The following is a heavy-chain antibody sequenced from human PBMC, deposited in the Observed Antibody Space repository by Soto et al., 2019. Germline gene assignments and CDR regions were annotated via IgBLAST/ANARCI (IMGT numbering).Heavy chain of an antibody. V-gene: IGHV3-30*18. Sequence: QVQLVESGGGVVQPGRSLRLSCAASRFTFSSYGMHWVRQAPGKGLEWVAAISYDGSNKNYADSVKGRFTISRDNSKNTLSLKMKGLRGEDTAVYHCAKGLVGYVFGVQDYHYGMDVWGQGTTVTVSS. CDR2: ISYDGSNK. CDR3: AKGLVGYVFGVQDYHYGMDV. D-gene: IGHD2-8*02. CDR1: RFTFSSYG. J-gene: IGHJ6*02.